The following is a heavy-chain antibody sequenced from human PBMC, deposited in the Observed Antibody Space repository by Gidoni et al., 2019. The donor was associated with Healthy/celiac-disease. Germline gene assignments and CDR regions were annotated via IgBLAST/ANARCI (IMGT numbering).Heavy chain of an antibody. CDR2: ISSSGSTI. V-gene: IGHV3-21*01. CDR1: GFTFSSYS. CDR3: ARAEGGGAQWLPHYYYYGMDV. Sequence: EVQLVESGGGLVKPGGSLRLSCAASGFTFSSYSMNWVRQAPGKGLEWVSSISSSGSTIYYADSVKGRFTISRDNAKNSLYLQMNSLRAEDTAVYYCARAEGGGAQWLPHYYYYGMDVWGQGTTVTVSS. J-gene: IGHJ6*02. D-gene: IGHD6-19*01.